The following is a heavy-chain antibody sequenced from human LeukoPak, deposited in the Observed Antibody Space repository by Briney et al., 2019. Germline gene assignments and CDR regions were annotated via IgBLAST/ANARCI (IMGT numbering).Heavy chain of an antibody. D-gene: IGHD3/OR15-3a*01. Sequence: PSETLSLTCAVYGGSFSGYYWSWIRQPPGKGLEWIGEINHSGSTNYNPSLKSRVTISVDTSKNQSSLKLSSVTAADTAVYYCARFVTRIFGPLDYWGQGTLVTVSS. CDR2: INHSGST. V-gene: IGHV4-34*01. CDR3: ARFVTRIFGPLDY. J-gene: IGHJ4*02. CDR1: GGSFSGYY.